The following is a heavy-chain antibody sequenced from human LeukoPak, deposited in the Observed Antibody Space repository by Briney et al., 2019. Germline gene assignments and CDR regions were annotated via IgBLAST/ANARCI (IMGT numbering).Heavy chain of an antibody. Sequence: SETLSLTCTVSGGSISSYYWSWIRQTPGKGLEWIGYIYYSGSTNYNPSLKSRVTISVDTSKNQFSLKLSSVTAADTAVYYCARRSDYWDCWGQGTLVTVSS. CDR1: GGSISSYY. V-gene: IGHV4-59*08. CDR3: ARRSDYWDC. J-gene: IGHJ4*02. CDR2: IYYSGST.